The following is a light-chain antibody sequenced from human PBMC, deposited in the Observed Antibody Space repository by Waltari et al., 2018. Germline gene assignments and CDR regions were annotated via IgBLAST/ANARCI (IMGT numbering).Light chain of an antibody. CDR2: AAA. V-gene: IGKV1-9*01. CDR3: QQLNSPGT. CDR1: QGISSD. Sequence: IQLTQSPSSLSASVGDRVTITCRASQGISSDLAWYQQKPGKDPKLLIYAAATLQSGVPSRFSGSGSGTDFTLTISSLQPEDFATDYCQQLNSPGTFGPGTKVDIK. J-gene: IGKJ3*01.